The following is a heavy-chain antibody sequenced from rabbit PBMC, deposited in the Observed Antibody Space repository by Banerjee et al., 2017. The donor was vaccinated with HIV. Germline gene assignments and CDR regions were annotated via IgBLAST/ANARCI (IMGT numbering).Heavy chain of an antibody. Sequence: QEQLVESGGDLVKPEGSLTLTCKASGLTLSSYWMCWVRQAPGKGLEWIACIVTGSGIAGTRYASWAKGQFPITKTSSTTVTLQMASLSAADTATYFCARGLYDGDAAATFNLWGPGTLVTVS. CDR2: IVTGSGIAGT. D-gene: IGHD6-1*01. CDR3: ARGLYDGDAAATFNL. CDR1: GLTLSSYW. J-gene: IGHJ4*01. V-gene: IGHV1S45*01.